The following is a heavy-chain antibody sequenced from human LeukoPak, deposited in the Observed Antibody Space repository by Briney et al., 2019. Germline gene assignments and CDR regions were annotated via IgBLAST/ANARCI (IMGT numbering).Heavy chain of an antibody. Sequence: SETLSLTSTVSRASISIYSWSWIRQPPGQGLEWLGYIYYSGSPNYNPSLKNRVTMSVDTSRNQFSLRVNSVTAADTAVYYCAKSNRYCDTASCYEAFDIWGQGTMVTVSS. D-gene: IGHD2-2*01. CDR1: RASISIYS. CDR3: AKSNRYCDTASCYEAFDI. J-gene: IGHJ3*02. V-gene: IGHV4-59*03. CDR2: IYYSGSP.